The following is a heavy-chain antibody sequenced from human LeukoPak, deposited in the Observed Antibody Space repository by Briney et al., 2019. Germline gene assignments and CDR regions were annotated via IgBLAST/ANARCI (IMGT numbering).Heavy chain of an antibody. V-gene: IGHV5-51*01. CDR2: IYPGDSDT. CDR3: ARHDGATRPGDY. J-gene: IGHJ4*02. Sequence: GESLKISCKGSGYIFTNYWIGRVRQMPGKSLEWMGIIYPGDSDTRYSPSFQGQVNISAEKSISTAYLQWSSLKASDTAMYYCARHDGATRPGDYWGQGTLVTVSS. D-gene: IGHD6-6*01. CDR1: GYIFTNYW.